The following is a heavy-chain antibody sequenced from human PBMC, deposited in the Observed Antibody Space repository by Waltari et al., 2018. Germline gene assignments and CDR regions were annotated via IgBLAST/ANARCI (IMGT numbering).Heavy chain of an antibody. J-gene: IGHJ6*02. CDR2: IYPGDSDT. CDR1: GYSFTSYW. V-gene: IGHV5-51*01. D-gene: IGHD1-26*01. CDR3: ARILDPRPKPNVYGMDV. Sequence: EVQLVQSGAEVKKPGASLKISCKGSGYSFTSYWIGWVRQLPGKGLEWMGIIYPGDSDTRYSPSFQGQVTISADKSISTAYLQWSSLKASDTAMYYCARILDPRPKPNVYGMDVWGQGTTVTVSS.